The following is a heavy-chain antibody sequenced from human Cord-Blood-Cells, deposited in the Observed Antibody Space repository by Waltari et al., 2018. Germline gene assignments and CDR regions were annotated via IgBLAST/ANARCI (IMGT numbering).Heavy chain of an antibody. CDR2: ISAYNGNT. CDR3: ARALLPGYSSSWYQADY. V-gene: IGHV1-18*01. J-gene: IGHJ4*02. D-gene: IGHD6-13*01. CDR1: GYTFTSYG. Sequence: QVQLVQSGAEVKKPGASVKVSCKASGYTFTSYGISWVRQAPGQGLEWMGWISAYNGNTNYAQKLQGRVTRTTDTSTSTAYMELRSLRSDDTAVYYCARALLPGYSSSWYQADYWGQGTLVTVSS.